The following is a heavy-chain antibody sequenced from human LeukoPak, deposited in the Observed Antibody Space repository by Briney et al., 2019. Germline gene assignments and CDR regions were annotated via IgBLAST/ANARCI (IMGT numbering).Heavy chain of an antibody. CDR1: GFTFSSFG. J-gene: IGHJ4*02. CDR3: ARDLGRGNTPLDY. Sequence: GRSLRLSCAASGFTFSSFGMHWVRQAPVRGLEWVAVIWDDGSKKYYADSVKARFTISRDNTKNTVYLQMDSLRAEDTALYYCARDLGRGNTPLDYWGQGTMLTVSS. D-gene: IGHD3-16*01. V-gene: IGHV3-33*01. CDR2: IWDDGSKK.